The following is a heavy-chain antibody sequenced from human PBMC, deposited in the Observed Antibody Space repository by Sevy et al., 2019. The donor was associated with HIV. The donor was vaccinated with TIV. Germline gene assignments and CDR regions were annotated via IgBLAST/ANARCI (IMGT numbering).Heavy chain of an antibody. J-gene: IGHJ6*02. CDR2: IYPGDSDI. Sequence: GESLKISCRGSGYSFTTYWIAWVRQMPGKGLEWMGIIYPGDSDIRYSPSFQGQVTISADKSITAAYLQWSSLKASDTAMYYCARRGLRGGDYGMDVWGQGTAVTVSS. D-gene: IGHD3-10*01. V-gene: IGHV5-51*01. CDR1: GYSFTTYW. CDR3: ARRGLRGGDYGMDV.